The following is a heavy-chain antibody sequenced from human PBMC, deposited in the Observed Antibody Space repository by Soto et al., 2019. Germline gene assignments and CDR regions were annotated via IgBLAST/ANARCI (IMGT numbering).Heavy chain of an antibody. CDR2: IWYDGSNK. Sequence: QVQLVESGGGVVQPGRSLRLSCAASGFTFSSYGMHWVRQAPGKGLEWVAVIWYDGSNKYYADSVKGRFTISRDNSKNTLYLQMNSLRAEDSVVYYCARDSRYSFIAVAAPDAFDIWGQGTMVTVSS. CDR1: GFTFSSYG. D-gene: IGHD6-19*01. J-gene: IGHJ3*02. V-gene: IGHV3-33*01. CDR3: ARDSRYSFIAVAAPDAFDI.